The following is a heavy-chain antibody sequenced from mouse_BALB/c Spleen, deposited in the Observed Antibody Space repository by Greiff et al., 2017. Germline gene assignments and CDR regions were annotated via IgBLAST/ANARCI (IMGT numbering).Heavy chain of an antibody. D-gene: IGHD2-1*01. J-gene: IGHJ2*01. CDR1: GYTFTSYW. CDR2: IDPSDSYT. CDR3: ARWGGNYGFDY. V-gene: IGHV1-69*02. Sequence: QVQLQQSGAELVKPGASVKLSCKASGYTFTSYWMHWVKQRPGQGLEWIGEIDPSDSYTNYNQKFKGKATLTVDKSSSTAYMQLSSLTSEDSAVYYCARWGGNYGFDYWGQGTTLTVSS.